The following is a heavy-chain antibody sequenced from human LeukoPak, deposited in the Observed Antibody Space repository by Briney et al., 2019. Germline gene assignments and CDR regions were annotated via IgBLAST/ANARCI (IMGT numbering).Heavy chain of an antibody. V-gene: IGHV3-7*01. CDR1: GFTFSSYA. CDR3: ARGPSYGSRSDYLDY. CDR2: IKKDGSEK. D-gene: IGHD3-10*01. Sequence: GGSLRLSCAASGFTFSSYAMHWVRQAPGKGLEWVADIKKDGSEKNQVDSVTISRDNAKNSLYLQMNSLSAEDTAVYYCARGPSYGSRSDYLDYWGQGALVTVSS. J-gene: IGHJ4*02.